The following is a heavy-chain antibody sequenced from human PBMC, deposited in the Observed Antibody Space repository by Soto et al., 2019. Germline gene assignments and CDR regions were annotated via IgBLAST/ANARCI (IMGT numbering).Heavy chain of an antibody. J-gene: IGHJ6*02. CDR1: GYSFTSYW. D-gene: IGHD6-13*01. CDR3: ARHPRVGAAAGNNYYYYGMDV. V-gene: IGHV5-10-1*01. Sequence: PGESLKISCKGSGYSFTSYWISWVRQMPGKGLEWMGRIDPSDSYTNYSPSFQGHVTISADKSISTAYLQWSSLKASDTAMYYCARHPRVGAAAGNNYYYYGMDVWGQGTTVTVSS. CDR2: IDPSDSYT.